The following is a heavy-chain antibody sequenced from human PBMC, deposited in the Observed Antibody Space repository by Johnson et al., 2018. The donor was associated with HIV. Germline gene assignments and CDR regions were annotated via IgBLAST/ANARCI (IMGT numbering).Heavy chain of an antibody. Sequence: VQLVESGGGLVQPGRSLRLSCAASGFTFDDYAMTWVRQVPGKGLEWVSGINWNGAITGYADSVKGRFTISRDNAKNSLYLQMNSLRAEDTALYVCAREVRGGATGAWVIAFDIWGQGTMVTVSS. CDR2: INWNGAIT. J-gene: IGHJ3*02. CDR1: GFTFDDYA. CDR3: AREVRGGATGAWVIAFDI. V-gene: IGHV3-20*01. D-gene: IGHD1-26*01.